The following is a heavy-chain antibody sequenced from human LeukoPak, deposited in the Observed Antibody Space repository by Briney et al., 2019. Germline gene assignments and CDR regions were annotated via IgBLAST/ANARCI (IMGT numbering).Heavy chain of an antibody. CDR1: GGSISSGDYY. V-gene: IGHV4-30-4*08. CDR2: IYYSGST. D-gene: IGHD6-19*01. CDR3: ARVLRIAVAGTPPRFNWFDP. J-gene: IGHJ5*02. Sequence: SETLSLTCTVSGGSISSGDYYWNWIRQPPGKGLEWIGYIYYSGSTYYNPSLKSRVTISVDTSKNQFSLKLSSVTAADTAVYYCARVLRIAVAGTPPRFNWFDPWGQGTLVTVSS.